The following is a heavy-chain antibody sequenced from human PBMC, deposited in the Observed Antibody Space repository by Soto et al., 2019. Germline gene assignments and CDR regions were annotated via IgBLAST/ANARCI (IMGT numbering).Heavy chain of an antibody. V-gene: IGHV3-30-3*01. J-gene: IGHJ4*02. Sequence: GSLRLSCAASGFTFSSYAMHWVHQAPGKGLEWVAVISYDGSNKYYTDSVKGRFTISRDNSKNTLYLQMNSLRAEDTAVYYCARDWDYTANIAVAGTFSYWGQGTLVTVSS. CDR3: ARDWDYTANIAVAGTFSY. D-gene: IGHD6-19*01. CDR1: GFTFSSYA. CDR2: ISYDGSNK.